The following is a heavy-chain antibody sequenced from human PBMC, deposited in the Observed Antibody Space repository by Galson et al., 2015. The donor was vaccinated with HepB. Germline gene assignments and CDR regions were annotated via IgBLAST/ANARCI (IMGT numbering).Heavy chain of an antibody. CDR3: ARDTPAALGYYYGLDV. D-gene: IGHD2-2*01. J-gene: IGHJ6*02. V-gene: IGHV3-21*01. CDR1: GFTFSNYN. CDR2: ISSSSGYI. Sequence: SLRLSCAASGFTFSNYNMNWVRQAPGKGLEWVSSISSSSGYIYYTDSLKGRFTISRDNAKNSLYLQMNSLRAEDTAVYYCARDTPAALGYYYGLDVWGQGTTVTVSS.